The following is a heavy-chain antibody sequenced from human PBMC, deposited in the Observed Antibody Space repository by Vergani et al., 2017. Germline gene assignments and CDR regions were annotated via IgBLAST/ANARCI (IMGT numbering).Heavy chain of an antibody. CDR1: FDSIRNLY. Sequence: QVNLQESGPGLVKPSETLSLTCSVSFDSIRNLYCNWIRQPPGKGLVWIGSIHYSENTNYNPSLKTRGTISVDTSKNQFSLTLTSVTAAETAVYYCASDTHSGQRADRWGQGILVTVTS. J-gene: IGHJ5*02. V-gene: IGHV4-59*11. CDR2: IHYSENT. D-gene: IGHD6-19*01. CDR3: ASDTHSGQRADR.